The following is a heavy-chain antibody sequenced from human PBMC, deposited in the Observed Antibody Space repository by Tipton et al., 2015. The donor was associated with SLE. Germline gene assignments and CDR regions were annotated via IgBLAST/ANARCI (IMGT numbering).Heavy chain of an antibody. CDR1: GGSISSSGYY. CDR2: IYYSGGT. J-gene: IGHJ4*02. V-gene: IGHV4-39*07. CDR3: ARQGTTRSPFDY. Sequence: TLSLTCSVSGGSISSSGYYWGWIRQPPGKGLEWIGTIYYSGGTSYNLSLKSRVTISVDTSKNQFSLKLNSVTAGDTAVYYCARQGTTRSPFDYWGQGTLVTVSS. D-gene: IGHD1-14*01.